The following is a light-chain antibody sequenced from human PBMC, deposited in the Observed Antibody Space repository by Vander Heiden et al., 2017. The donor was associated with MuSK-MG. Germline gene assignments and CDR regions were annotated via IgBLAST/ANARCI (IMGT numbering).Light chain of an antibody. CDR2: DVS. CDR1: SSGDGGYKY. Sequence: QSALTPPPAVSGSPGQSVTISCTRTSSGDGGYKYVSWYQQNPGKAPKLVIYDVSKRPSGVPDRFSGTKSGNTASLTISGLQAEEEADYYCSSYAGSGTQVVFGGGTKLTVL. CDR3: SSYAGSGTQVV. V-gene: IGLV2-11*01. J-gene: IGLJ2*01.